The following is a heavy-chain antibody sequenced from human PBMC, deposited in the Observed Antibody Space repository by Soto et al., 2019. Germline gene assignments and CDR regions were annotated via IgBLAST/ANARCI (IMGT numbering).Heavy chain of an antibody. D-gene: IGHD2-8*01. CDR3: ARGRGYCTNGVCYTQHNWFDP. J-gene: IGHJ5*02. CDR2: INHSGST. CDR1: GGSFSGYY. V-gene: IGHV4-34*01. Sequence: QVQLQQWGAGLLKPSETLSLTCAVYGGSFSGYYWSWIRQPPGKGLEWIGEINHSGSTNYNPSLKSRVTISVDTSKNQFSLKLSSVTAADTAVYYCARGRGYCTNGVCYTQHNWFDPWGQGTLVTVSS.